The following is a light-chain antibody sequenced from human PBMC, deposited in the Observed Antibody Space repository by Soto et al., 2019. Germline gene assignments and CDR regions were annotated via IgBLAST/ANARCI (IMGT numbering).Light chain of an antibody. CDR3: QQYNGYPLT. Sequence: DIQMTQSPSTLSASVGDRVTITCRASQTLRTWLAWYQQKPGKAPKLLIYDVSILQSGVPSRFSGSGSGTEFTLTISSLQPADFATYYCQQYNGYPLTFGGGTKVDFK. CDR1: QTLRTW. J-gene: IGKJ4*01. CDR2: DVS. V-gene: IGKV1-5*01.